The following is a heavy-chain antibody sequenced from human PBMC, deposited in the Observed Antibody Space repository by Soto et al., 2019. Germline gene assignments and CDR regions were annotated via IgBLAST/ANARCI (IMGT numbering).Heavy chain of an antibody. V-gene: IGHV4-61*03. CDR2: IYYSGST. Sequence: QVQLQESSPGLVKPSETLSLICTVSGGSVSSGSHYWSWIRQPPGKGLEYIGYIYYSGSTNYNPSLKSRVTISVDTSKNHFSLKLSSVTAADTAVYYCARDTIFGLRDYWGQGTLVTVSS. CDR3: ARDTIFGLRDY. J-gene: IGHJ4*02. CDR1: GGSVSSGSHY. D-gene: IGHD3-3*01.